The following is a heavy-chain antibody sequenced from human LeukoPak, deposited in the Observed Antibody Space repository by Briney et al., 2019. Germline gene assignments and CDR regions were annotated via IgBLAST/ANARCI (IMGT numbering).Heavy chain of an antibody. CDR3: AKDFPHYYESSHGMDA. Sequence: GGSLRLSCAASGFSFGRYEMNWVRQAPGKGLEWVSCISTTGSTVYYADSVEGRFTMSRDNAKNLLYLQMNSLRAEDAAVYYCAKDFPHYYESSHGMDAWGQGTTVTVSS. CDR2: ISTTGSTV. D-gene: IGHD3-22*01. V-gene: IGHV3-48*03. J-gene: IGHJ6*02. CDR1: GFSFGRYE.